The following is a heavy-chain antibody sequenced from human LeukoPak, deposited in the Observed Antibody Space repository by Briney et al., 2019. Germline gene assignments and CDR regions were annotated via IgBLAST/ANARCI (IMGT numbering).Heavy chain of an antibody. CDR3: AKDRIGFYQPYDY. V-gene: IGHV3-23*01. Sequence: GGSLCLSCAASGFAFSSRAMSWVRHAPGKGLEGFSAISGGGEPTWYTDSVKGRFIMSRDNSRNMLHMQMNSLRAEDTAVYYCAKDRIGFYQPYDYWGQETLVTVSS. CDR2: ISGGGEPT. CDR1: GFAFSSRA. D-gene: IGHD2-2*01. J-gene: IGHJ4*02.